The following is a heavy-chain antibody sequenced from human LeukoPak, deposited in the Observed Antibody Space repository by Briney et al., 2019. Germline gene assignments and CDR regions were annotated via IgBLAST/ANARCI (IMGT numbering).Heavy chain of an antibody. CDR2: ISGSSTYL. CDR3: TRDPRLLDY. V-gene: IGHV3-11*05. CDR1: GFSFSDHY. J-gene: IGHJ4*02. D-gene: IGHD6-6*01. Sequence: PGGSLRLSCAASGFSFSDHYMTWIRQAPGKGLELISYISGSSTYLNYAGSVKGRFTISRDNAKKSLFLQMSSLRAEDTAVYYCTRDPRLLDYWGQGTLVTVSS.